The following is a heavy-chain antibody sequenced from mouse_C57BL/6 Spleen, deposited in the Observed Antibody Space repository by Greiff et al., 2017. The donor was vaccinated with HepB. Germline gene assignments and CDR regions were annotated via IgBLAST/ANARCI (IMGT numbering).Heavy chain of an antibody. CDR2: ISYSGST. CDR1: GYSITSGYD. D-gene: IGHD1-1*01. J-gene: IGHJ2*01. Sequence: VLLQQSGPGMVKPSQSLSLTCTVTGYSITSGYDWHWIRHFPGNKLEWMGYISYSGSTNYNPSLKSRISITHDTSKNHFFLKLNSVTTEDTATYSCAREDYYYGTVFDYWGQGTTLTVSS. V-gene: IGHV3-1*01. CDR3: AREDYYYGTVFDY.